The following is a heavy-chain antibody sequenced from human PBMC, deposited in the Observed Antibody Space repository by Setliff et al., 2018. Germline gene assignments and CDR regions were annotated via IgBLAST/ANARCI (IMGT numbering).Heavy chain of an antibody. CDR2: ISYDGNDK. CDR3: AKRSSGNNFDN. CDR1: GFTFSSYG. D-gene: IGHD5-12*01. J-gene: IGHJ4*02. Sequence: GGSLRLSCAASGFTFSSYGMHWVRQAPGKGLEWVAVISYDGNDKYYADSVKGRFTISRDNSRNTLYLQMNSLRAEDTAIYYCAKRSSGNNFDNWGPGTLVTVSS. V-gene: IGHV3-30*18.